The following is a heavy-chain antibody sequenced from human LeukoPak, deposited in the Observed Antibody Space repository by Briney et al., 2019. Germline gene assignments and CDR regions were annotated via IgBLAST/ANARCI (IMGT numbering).Heavy chain of an antibody. Sequence: PSETLSLTCTVSGGSISSSSYYSGWIRHPPGKGLEYIGSIYYSGSTYYNPSLRSRGTISVDTSKNQFSLKLSSVTAADTAVYYCARGHYDSSGYYWFDPWGQGTLVTVSS. J-gene: IGHJ5*02. V-gene: IGHV4-39*01. CDR3: ARGHYDSSGYYWFDP. D-gene: IGHD3-22*01. CDR2: IYYSGST. CDR1: GGSISSSSYY.